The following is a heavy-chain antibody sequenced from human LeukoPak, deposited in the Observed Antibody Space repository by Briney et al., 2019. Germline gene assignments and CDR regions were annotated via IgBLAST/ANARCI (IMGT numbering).Heavy chain of an antibody. D-gene: IGHD5-24*01. Sequence: PGESLKISCKANGYSFFSNYWIAWVRQMPGKGLEWMGILYPGDSDSRYSPSFQGQVTISADRSISTAYLHWSSLKVSDTAMYYCARASRDGYNQNFDYWGQGTLVTVSS. CDR3: ARASRDGYNQNFDY. V-gene: IGHV5-51*01. CDR2: LYPGDSDS. CDR1: GYSFFSNYW. J-gene: IGHJ4*02.